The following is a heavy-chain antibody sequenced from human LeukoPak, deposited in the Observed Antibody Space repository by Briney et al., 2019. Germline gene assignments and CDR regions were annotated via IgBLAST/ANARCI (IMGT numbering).Heavy chain of an antibody. D-gene: IGHD6-6*01. CDR2: ISDDGRDT. J-gene: IGHJ6*03. CDR3: ARVGRVSIYPSYMDV. Sequence: GTSLRLSCEASGFTFSTFPMHWVRQTPDKRLEWVAVISDDGRDTYHADSVKGRFTISRDNSKNTLYLQMNSLSPEDTAVVYCARVGRVSIYPSYMDVWGKGTTVTVSS. V-gene: IGHV3-30*04. CDR1: GFTFSTFP.